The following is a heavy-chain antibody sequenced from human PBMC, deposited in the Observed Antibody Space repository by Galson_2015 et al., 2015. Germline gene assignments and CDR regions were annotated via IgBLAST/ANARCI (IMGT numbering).Heavy chain of an antibody. CDR1: GGSISSSSYY. CDR3: ARPFNSGDDY. V-gene: IGHV4-39*01. J-gene: IGHJ4*02. CDR2: IYYSGST. D-gene: IGHD4-23*01. Sequence: ETLSLTCTVSGGSISSSSYYWSWIRQPPGKGLEWIGSIYYSGSTYYNPSLKSRVTISVDTSKNQFSLKLSSVTAADTAVYYCARPFNSGDDYWGQGTLVTVSS.